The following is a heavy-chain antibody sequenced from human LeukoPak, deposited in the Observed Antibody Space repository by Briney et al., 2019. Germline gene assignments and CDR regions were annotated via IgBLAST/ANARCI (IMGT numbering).Heavy chain of an antibody. V-gene: IGHV4-39*01. CDR1: GGSISSSSYY. J-gene: IGHJ4*02. D-gene: IGHD5-24*01. CDR2: IYSSGST. CDR3: ARLGARRDGYKI. Sequence: PSETLSLTCTVSGGSISSSSYYWGWIRQPPGKGLEWIGSIYSSGSTYYNPSLKSRVTISVDTSKNQFSLKLSSVTAADTAVYYCARLGARRDGYKIWGQGTLVTVSS.